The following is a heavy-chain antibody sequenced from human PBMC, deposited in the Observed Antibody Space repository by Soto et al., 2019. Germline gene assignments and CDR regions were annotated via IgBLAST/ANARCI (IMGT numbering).Heavy chain of an antibody. V-gene: IGHV1-18*01. D-gene: IGHD1-1*01. CDR1: GYTFTTYG. J-gene: IGHJ3*02. Sequence: QVQLVQSGAEVKKPGASVKVSCKASGYTFTTYGISWVRQAPGQGLEWMGLINTYNGNTNYAQILQGRVTMTPDTXTSTAYMELRSLRSDDTAVYYCARDNCAWHDTFDIWGQGTMVTVSS. CDR2: INTYNGNT. CDR3: ARDNCAWHDTFDI.